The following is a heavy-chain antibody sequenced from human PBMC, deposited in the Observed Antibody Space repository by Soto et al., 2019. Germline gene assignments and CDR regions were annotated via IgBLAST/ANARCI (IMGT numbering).Heavy chain of an antibody. CDR2: INHSGST. J-gene: IGHJ4*02. CDR3: ARGTYYYDSSGYYYPYYFDY. Sequence: SETLALTCAVYGGSFSGYYWSWIRQPPGKWLEWIGEINHSGSTNYNPSLKSRVTISVDTSKNQFSLKLSSVTAADTAVYYCARGTYYYDSSGYYYPYYFDYWGQGTLVTVSS. CDR1: GGSFSGYY. D-gene: IGHD3-22*01. V-gene: IGHV4-34*01.